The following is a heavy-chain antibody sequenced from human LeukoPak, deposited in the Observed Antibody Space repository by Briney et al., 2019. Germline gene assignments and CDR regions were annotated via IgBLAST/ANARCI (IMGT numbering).Heavy chain of an antibody. CDR2: IQNDGSDK. CDR1: GDTLTING. CDR3: AKDPWGVSMIVVLTYCFDY. Sequence: PGGCLRLSCAASGDTLTINGMHGVREARGKGGEWGAVIQNDGSDKFYADSVRGRFTISKDTSINRLYLQINSLRAEDTAVYYCAKDPWGVSMIVVLTYCFDYWGQGTLVTVSS. D-gene: IGHD3-22*01. J-gene: IGHJ4*02. V-gene: IGHV3-30*02.